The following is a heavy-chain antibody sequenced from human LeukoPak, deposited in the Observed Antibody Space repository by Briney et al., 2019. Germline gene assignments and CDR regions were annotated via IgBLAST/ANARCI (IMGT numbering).Heavy chain of an antibody. V-gene: IGHV3-7*01. D-gene: IGHD3-22*01. J-gene: IGHJ4*02. CDR3: ARDYYDSSGYYY. CDR1: GFTFTRYW. Sequence: GGSLRLSCAASGFTFTRYWMSWVRQAPGKGLEWVANIKQDGSDKYYVDSVKGRFTISRDNAKNSLYLQMNSLRAEDTAVYYCARDYYDSSGYYYWGQGTLVTVSS. CDR2: IKQDGSDK.